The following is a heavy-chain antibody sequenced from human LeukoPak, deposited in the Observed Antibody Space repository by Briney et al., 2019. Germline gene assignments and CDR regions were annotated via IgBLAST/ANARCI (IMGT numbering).Heavy chain of an antibody. CDR3: ARHPGGRGSSSWNYYYYYMDV. V-gene: IGHV5-51*01. Sequence: GESLKISCKGSGYSFTSYWIGWVRQMPGKGLEWMGIIYPGDSDTRYSPSFQGQVTISADKSISTAYLQWSSLKASDTAMYYCARHPGGRGSSSWNYYYYYMDVWGKGTTVTVSS. CDR2: IYPGDSDT. J-gene: IGHJ6*03. D-gene: IGHD6-6*01. CDR1: GYSFTSYW.